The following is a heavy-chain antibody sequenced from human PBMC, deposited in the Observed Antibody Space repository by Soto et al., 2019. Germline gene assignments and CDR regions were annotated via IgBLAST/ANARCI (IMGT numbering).Heavy chain of an antibody. CDR1: GYSFTSYW. CDR2: IDPSDSYT. D-gene: IGHD5-18*01. V-gene: IGHV5-10-1*01. Sequence: GESLKISCKGSGYSFTSYWISWVRQMPGKGLEWMGRIDPSDSYTNYSPSFQGHVTISADKSISTAYLQWSSLKASDTAMYYCARGGTAMVTKANYYYYGMDVWGQGTTVTVSS. CDR3: ARGGTAMVTKANYYYYGMDV. J-gene: IGHJ6*02.